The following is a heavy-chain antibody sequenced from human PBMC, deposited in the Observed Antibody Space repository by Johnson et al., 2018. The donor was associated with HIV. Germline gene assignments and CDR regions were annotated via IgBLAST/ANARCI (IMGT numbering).Heavy chain of an antibody. Sequence: QMQLVESGGGVVQPGRSLRLSCAASGFTFSSYGMHWVRQAPGKGLEWVAFIRYDGSNEYYADSVKGRFTISRDSSKNTLYLQMNSLRAADTAVYYCAKYTFDIWGQGTMVTVSS. CDR2: IRYDGSNE. V-gene: IGHV3-30*02. CDR3: AKYTFDI. J-gene: IGHJ3*02. CDR1: GFTFSSYG.